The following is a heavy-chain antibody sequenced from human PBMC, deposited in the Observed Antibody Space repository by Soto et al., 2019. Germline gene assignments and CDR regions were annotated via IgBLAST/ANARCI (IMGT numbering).Heavy chain of an antibody. J-gene: IGHJ3*01. V-gene: IGHV5-51*01. D-gene: IGHD2-8*01. CDR3: AKESSKIVDFNDGPDA. CDR1: GYSLTSWW. CDR2: IYPGDSDT. Sequence: LGESLKISCRGSGYSLTSWWMGCVRQMSGKGLEWMGIIYPGDSDTRYSPSFQGQVTISADKSISTAYLQMVGLRAEDTAVYFCAKESSKIVDFNDGPDAWAQGTMVTVSS.